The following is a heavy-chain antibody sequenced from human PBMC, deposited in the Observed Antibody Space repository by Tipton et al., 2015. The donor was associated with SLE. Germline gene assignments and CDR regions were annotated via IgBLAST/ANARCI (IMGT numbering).Heavy chain of an antibody. CDR2: ISGYNGDT. CDR3: AVSGYYDSSGYPPFLDY. Sequence: QSGAEVKKPGALVKVSCKASGYTFTSYGLSWVRQAPGQGLEWVGWISGYNGDTNYAQKLQDRVTMTTDTTTSTAYLELRSLRPDDTAVYFCAVSGYYDSSGYPPFLDYWGQGTLVTVSS. J-gene: IGHJ4*02. D-gene: IGHD3-22*01. CDR1: GYTFTSYG. V-gene: IGHV1-18*01.